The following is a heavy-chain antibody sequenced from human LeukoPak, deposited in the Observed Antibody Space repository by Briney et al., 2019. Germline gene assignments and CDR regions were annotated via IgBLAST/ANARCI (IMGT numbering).Heavy chain of an antibody. D-gene: IGHD6-6*01. CDR3: ARDPPAVAANTYG. V-gene: IGHV3-66*01. CDR2: IYSGGST. Sequence: GGSLRLSCAASGVTVGNNYMNRVRQAPGKGLEWVSLIYSGGSTYYADSVKGRFTISRDNSKNTLYLQMNSLRAEDTAVYYCARDPPAVAANTYGWGQGTLVTVSS. J-gene: IGHJ4*02. CDR1: GVTVGNNY.